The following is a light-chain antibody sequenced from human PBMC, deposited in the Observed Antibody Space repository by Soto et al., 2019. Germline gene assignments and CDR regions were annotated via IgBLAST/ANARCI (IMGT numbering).Light chain of an antibody. CDR1: QSIGDL. Sequence: SRATVYVSKEDRGTXTCRASQSIGDLLAWYQQKPGDAPRLLIYGASTRATGIPARFSGSGSGTEFILTISSLQSEDFAVYYCQQYHNWPLTFCGRTKVDNK. J-gene: IGKJ4*01. CDR3: QQYHNWPLT. V-gene: IGKV3-15*01. CDR2: GAS.